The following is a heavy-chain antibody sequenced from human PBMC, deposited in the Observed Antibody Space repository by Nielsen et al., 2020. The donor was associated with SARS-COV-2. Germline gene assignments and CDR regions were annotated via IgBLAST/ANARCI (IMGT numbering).Heavy chain of an antibody. Sequence: GSLRLSCTVSGYSISSGYYWGWIRQPPGKGLEWIGSIYHSGSTYYNPSLKSRVTISVDTSKNQFSLKLSSVTAADTAVYYCARDSRRSYYAAFDIWGQGTMVTVSS. J-gene: IGHJ3*02. CDR2: IYHSGST. D-gene: IGHD1-26*01. CDR3: ARDSRRSYYAAFDI. V-gene: IGHV4-38-2*02. CDR1: GYSISSGYY.